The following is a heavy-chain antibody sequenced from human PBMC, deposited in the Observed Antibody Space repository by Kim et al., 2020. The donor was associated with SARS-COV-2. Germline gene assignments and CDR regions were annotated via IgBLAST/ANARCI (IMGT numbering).Heavy chain of an antibody. V-gene: IGHV3-23*01. CDR3: AREFNRNNSWYEFLDF. Sequence: GGSLRLSCEVSGFRFSIHAMSWVRRTPERRLEWLSAISADGSRAYYADSVRGRFTVSRDNTKNTLYLQLNDLRVDDTAVYQCAREFNRNNSWYEFLDFWGQKPRVTVSS. CDR2: ISADGSRA. CDR1: GFRFSIHA. D-gene: IGHD6-13*01. J-gene: IGHJ4*02.